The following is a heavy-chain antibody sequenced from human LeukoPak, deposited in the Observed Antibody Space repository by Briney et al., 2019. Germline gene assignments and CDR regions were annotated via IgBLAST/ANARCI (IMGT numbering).Heavy chain of an antibody. CDR2: IKQDGSEK. CDR3: ARDLAGPPQEAFDI. CDR1: GFTFSSYW. J-gene: IGHJ3*02. V-gene: IGHV3-7*01. Sequence: PGGSLRLSCAASGFTFSSYWMSWVRQAPGKGLEWVANIKQDGSEKYYVDSVKGRFTISRDNAKNSLYLQMNSLRADDTALYYCARDLAGPPQEAFDIWGQGTMVTVSP.